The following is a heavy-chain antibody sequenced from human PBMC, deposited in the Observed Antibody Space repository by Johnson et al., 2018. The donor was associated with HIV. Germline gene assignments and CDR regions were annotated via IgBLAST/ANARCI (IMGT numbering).Heavy chain of an antibody. CDR2: ISYDGSNK. Sequence: QVQLVEYGGGVVQPGRSLRLSCAASGFTFSSYGMHWVRQAPGKGLEWVAVISYDGSNKYYADSVKGRFTISRDNSKNTLYLQMNSLRAGDSAVYYCARVGGSWMLDAFDIWGQGTVVTVSS. J-gene: IGHJ3*02. V-gene: IGHV3-30*03. CDR3: ARVGGSWMLDAFDI. D-gene: IGHD3-10*01. CDR1: GFTFSSYG.